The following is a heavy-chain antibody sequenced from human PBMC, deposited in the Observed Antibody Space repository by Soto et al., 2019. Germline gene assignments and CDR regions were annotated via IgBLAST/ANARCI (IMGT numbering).Heavy chain of an antibody. CDR2: INPNSGGT. D-gene: IGHD2-2*02. J-gene: IGHJ4*02. V-gene: IGHV1-2*02. CDR3: AREGYCSSTSCYIDKY. Sequence: GASVKVSCKASGYTFAGYYMHWVRQAPGQGLEWMGWINPNSGGTNYAQKFQGRVTMTRDTSISTAYMELSRLRSDDTAVYYCAREGYCSSTSCYIDKYWGQGTLVIVSS. CDR1: GYTFAGYY.